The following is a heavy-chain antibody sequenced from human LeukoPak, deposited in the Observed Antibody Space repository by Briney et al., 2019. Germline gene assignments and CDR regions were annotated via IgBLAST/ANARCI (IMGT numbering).Heavy chain of an antibody. J-gene: IGHJ4*02. CDR1: GGSISSSSYY. V-gene: IGHV4-39*01. Sequence: SETLSLTCTVSGGSISSSSYYWGWIRQPPGKGLEWIGSIYYSGSTYYNPSLKSRVTISVDTSRYQFSLKLSSVTAADTAVYYCVCHPHFDYWGQGTLVTVSS. CDR2: IYYSGST. CDR3: VCHPHFDY.